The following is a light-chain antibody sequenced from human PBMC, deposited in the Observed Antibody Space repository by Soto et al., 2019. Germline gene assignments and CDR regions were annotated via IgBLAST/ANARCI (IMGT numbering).Light chain of an antibody. CDR3: QQRSNWPPIT. V-gene: IGKV3-11*01. CDR2: DAS. J-gene: IGKJ5*01. Sequence: EIVLTQSPATLSLSPGERATLSCRASQSVSSYLAWYQQKPGQAPRLLIYDASNRATGIPARFSGSGSGTDFTIPINRLEPENFAVYYCQQRSNWPPITFGQGTRLEI. CDR1: QSVSSY.